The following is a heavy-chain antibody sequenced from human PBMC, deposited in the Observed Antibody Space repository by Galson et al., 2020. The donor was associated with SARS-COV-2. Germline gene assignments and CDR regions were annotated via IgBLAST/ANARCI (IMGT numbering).Heavy chain of an antibody. CDR1: GASMDSDNYY. J-gene: IGHJ4*02. CDR3: ARLIWAGRGTDHFDY. V-gene: IGHV4-61*02. Sequence: SETLSLTCTVSGASMDSDNYYWSWIRQPAGKRPEWIGRMFVSGSPDYNPSLRGRVTMSIDTSKNQFSLRLSSVTATDTAVYYCARLIWAGRGTDHFDYWGQGTLVTVSS. D-gene: IGHD5-12*01. CDR2: MFVSGSP.